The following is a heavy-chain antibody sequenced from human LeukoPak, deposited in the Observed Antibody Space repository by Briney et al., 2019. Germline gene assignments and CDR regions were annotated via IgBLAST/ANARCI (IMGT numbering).Heavy chain of an antibody. V-gene: IGHV3-21*01. CDR3: ARDDLQLVPPDS. Sequence: GSLRLSCAASGFTFSSYSMNWVRQAPGKGLEWVSSISTSGRYMFYADSVKGRFTISRDNAKLTLYLQMNSLRAEDTAVYYCARDDLQLVPPDSWGQGTLVTVSS. J-gene: IGHJ4*02. CDR1: GFTFSSYS. CDR2: ISTSGRYM. D-gene: IGHD6-13*01.